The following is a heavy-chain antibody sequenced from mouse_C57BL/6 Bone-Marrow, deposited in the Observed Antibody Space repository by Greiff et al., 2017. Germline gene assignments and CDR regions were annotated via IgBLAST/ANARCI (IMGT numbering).Heavy chain of an antibody. Sequence: QVHVKQPGAELVRPGTSVKLSCKASGYTFTSYWMHWVKQRPGQGLEWIGVIDPSDSYTNYNQKFKGKATLTVDTSSSTAYMQLSSLTSEDSAVYYCARPLHYYGSSYVYWGQGTTLTVSS. V-gene: IGHV1-59*01. D-gene: IGHD1-1*01. CDR3: ARPLHYYGSSYVY. CDR1: GYTFTSYW. J-gene: IGHJ2*01. CDR2: IDPSDSYT.